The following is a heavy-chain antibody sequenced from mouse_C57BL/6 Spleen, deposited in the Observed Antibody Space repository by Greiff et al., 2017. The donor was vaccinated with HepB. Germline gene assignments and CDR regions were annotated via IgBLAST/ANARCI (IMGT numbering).Heavy chain of an antibody. Sequence: QVQLQQPGAELVKPGASVKLSCKASGYTFTSYWMHWVKQRPGQGLEWIGMIHPNSGSTNYNEKFKSKATLTVDKSSSTAYMQLSSLTSEDSAVYYCACSRPYGSSPYWYFDVWGTGTTVTVSS. CDR1: GYTFTSYW. D-gene: IGHD1-1*01. V-gene: IGHV1-64*01. J-gene: IGHJ1*03. CDR2: IHPNSGST. CDR3: ACSRPYGSSPYWYFDV.